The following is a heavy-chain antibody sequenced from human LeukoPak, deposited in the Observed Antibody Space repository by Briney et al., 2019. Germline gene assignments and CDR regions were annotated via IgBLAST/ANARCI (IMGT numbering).Heavy chain of an antibody. CDR2: ISGSGGST. J-gene: IGHJ5*02. V-gene: IGHV3-23*01. CDR1: GFTFSTYA. Sequence: GGSLRLSCAASGFTFSTYATSWVRQAPGKGLEWVSSISGSGGSTYYADSVKGRFTISRDNSKNTLSLQMNSLRVEDTAVYYCANGGLWLPTRTAWGQGTLVTVSS. D-gene: IGHD3-22*01. CDR3: ANGGLWLPTRTA.